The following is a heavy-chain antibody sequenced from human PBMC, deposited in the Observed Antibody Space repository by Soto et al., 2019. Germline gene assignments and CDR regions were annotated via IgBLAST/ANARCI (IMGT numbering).Heavy chain of an antibody. J-gene: IGHJ6*02. CDR1: GYSFTTYW. D-gene: IGHD6-19*01. V-gene: IGHV5-51*01. CDR3: ARHGIAVAGTALLDYYGMDV. Sequence: PGESLKISCKGSGYSFTTYWIGWVRQMPGKGLEWMGIIYPGDSDTRYSPSFQGQVTISVDKSTSTAYLQWSSLKASDTAMYFWARHGIAVAGTALLDYYGMDVWGQGTTVTVSS. CDR2: IYPGDSDT.